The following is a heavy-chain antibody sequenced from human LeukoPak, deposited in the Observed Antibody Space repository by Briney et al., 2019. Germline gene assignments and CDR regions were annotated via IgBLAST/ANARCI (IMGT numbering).Heavy chain of an antibody. D-gene: IGHD5-18*01. CDR3: TRASGYSSGAVDY. V-gene: IGHV3-9*03. CDR2: ISWNSGSI. CDR1: GFTFDDYA. Sequence: GGSLRLSCAASGFTFDDYAMHWVRQAPGKGLEWVSGISWNSGSIGYADSVKGRFTISRDNAKSTLYLQMNNLRADDMALYYCTRASGYSSGAVDYWGQGTLVTVSS. J-gene: IGHJ4*02.